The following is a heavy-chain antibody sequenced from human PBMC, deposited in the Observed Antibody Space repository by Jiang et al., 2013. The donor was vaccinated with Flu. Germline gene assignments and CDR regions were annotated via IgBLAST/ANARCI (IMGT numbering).Heavy chain of an antibody. Sequence: SGAEVKKPGASVKVSCKTSGYIFPRYGISWVRQAPGQGLEWMGWISPNNGNTKYAQRFQGRVTMTTDTSTSTAYLELRSLRSDDTALYYCARDATLSDQDRSGYLPYHYGMDVWGKGTTVSVSS. D-gene: IGHD3-22*01. CDR2: ISPNNGNT. CDR1: GYIFPRYG. J-gene: IGHJ6*04. CDR3: ARDATLSDQDRSGYLPYHYGMDV. V-gene: IGHV1-18*01.